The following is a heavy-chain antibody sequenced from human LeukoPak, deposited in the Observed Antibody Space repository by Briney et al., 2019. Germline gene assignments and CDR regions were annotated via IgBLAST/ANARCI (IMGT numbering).Heavy chain of an antibody. J-gene: IGHJ4*02. CDR3: ARGYSAHLVDY. Sequence: SETLSLTCAVSGYSISSGYYWGWIRQPPGKGLEWIGYIYYSGSTNYNPSLKSRVTISVDTSKNQFSLKLSSVTAADTAVYYCARGYSAHLVDYWGQGTLVTVSS. CDR1: GYSISSGYY. V-gene: IGHV4-61*01. D-gene: IGHD4-11*01. CDR2: IYYSGST.